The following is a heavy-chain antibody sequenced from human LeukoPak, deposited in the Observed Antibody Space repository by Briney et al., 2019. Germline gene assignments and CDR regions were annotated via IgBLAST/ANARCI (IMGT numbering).Heavy chain of an antibody. CDR3: ARTYYFGSGSYHFDY. D-gene: IGHD3-10*01. J-gene: IGHJ4*02. V-gene: IGHV4-39*07. CDR2: ISYTGST. CDR1: GGSISSNNYY. Sequence: SETLSLTCTVSGGSISSNNYYWGWIRQPPGKGLEWIASISYTGSTYYNPSLKSRVTISVDTSKNQFSLKLTSVTAADTAVYYCARTYYFGSGSYHFDYWGQGTLVTVSS.